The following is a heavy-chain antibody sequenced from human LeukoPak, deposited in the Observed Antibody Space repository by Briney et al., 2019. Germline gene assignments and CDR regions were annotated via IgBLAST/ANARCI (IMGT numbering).Heavy chain of an antibody. CDR2: IYPDDSDT. V-gene: IGHV5-51*01. D-gene: IGHD2-8*02. J-gene: IGHJ4*02. Sequence: GESLKISCKASGYNFTNYWIGWVRQMPGKGLEWMGIIYPDDSDTRYSPSFEGQVTISADKSISTAYLQWNSLKASDIAMYHCARQNSHCSGGGCFSDYFDFWGQGTLVTVSS. CDR3: ARQNSHCSGGGCFSDYFDF. CDR1: GYNFTNYW.